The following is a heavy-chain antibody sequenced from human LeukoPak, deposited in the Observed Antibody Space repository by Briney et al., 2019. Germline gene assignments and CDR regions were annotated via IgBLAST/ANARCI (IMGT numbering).Heavy chain of an antibody. CDR2: IYHSGST. V-gene: IGHV4-30-2*01. D-gene: IGHD2-21*02. Sequence: SETLSLTCTVSGGSISSGGYYWSWIRQPPGKGLEWIGYIYHSGSTYYNPSLKSRVTISVDRSKNQFSLKLSSVTAADTAVYYCARASLAYCGGDCYYYWYFDLWGRGTLVTVSS. CDR3: ARASLAYCGGDCYYYWYFDL. J-gene: IGHJ2*01. CDR1: GGSISSGGYY.